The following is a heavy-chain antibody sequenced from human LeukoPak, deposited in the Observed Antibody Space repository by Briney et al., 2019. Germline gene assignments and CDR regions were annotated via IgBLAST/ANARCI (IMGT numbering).Heavy chain of an antibody. D-gene: IGHD6-19*01. CDR1: GLTFSSYS. CDR2: ISSSSSYI. Sequence: PGGSLRLAWAASGLTFSSYSVKWGRQAPGKGLGWVSSISSSSSYIYYAASVKGRFTISRDNAKNSLYLQMTRLRAADTAVYYCARDGDIAVAGRGGHDYWGQGTLVTVSS. J-gene: IGHJ4*02. V-gene: IGHV3-21*01. CDR3: ARDGDIAVAGRGGHDY.